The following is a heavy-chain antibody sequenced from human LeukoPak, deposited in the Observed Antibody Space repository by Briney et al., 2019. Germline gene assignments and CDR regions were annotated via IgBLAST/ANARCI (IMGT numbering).Heavy chain of an antibody. CDR2: IYYSETT. CDR3: ARQRADYYYYYVDV. V-gene: IGHV4-39*01. Sequence: TSETLSLTCTVSGGSISSANYYWGWLRQPPGKGLEWIGSIYYSETTYDNPSLKSRVTISIETSKNQFSLKLSSVTASDTAVYYCARQRADYYYYYVDVWGKGTTVAVS. CDR1: GGSISSANYY. J-gene: IGHJ6*03.